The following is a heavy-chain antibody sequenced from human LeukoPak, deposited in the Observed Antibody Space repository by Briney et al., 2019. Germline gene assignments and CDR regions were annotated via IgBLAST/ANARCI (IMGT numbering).Heavy chain of an antibody. CDR3: ARDPQVRYYYYYMDV. V-gene: IGHV3-48*01. Sequence: PGGSLRLSCAASGFTFSNYNMNWVRQAPGKGLEWVSYISSSSNTIYYADSVKGRFTISRDNAKNSLYLQMNSLRAEDTAVYYCARDPQVRYYYYYMDVWGKGTTVTVSS. CDR1: GFTFSNYN. CDR2: ISSSSNTI. J-gene: IGHJ6*03.